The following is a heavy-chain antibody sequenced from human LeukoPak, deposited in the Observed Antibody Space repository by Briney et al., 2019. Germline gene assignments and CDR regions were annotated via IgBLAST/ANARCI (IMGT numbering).Heavy chain of an antibody. V-gene: IGHV3-43D*03. D-gene: IGHD5-18*01. CDR3: AKDMGGYSYGHGYAADY. CDR2: ISWDGGST. J-gene: IGHJ4*02. CDR1: GFTLDDYA. Sequence: PGGSLRLSCAASGFTLDDYAMHWVRPAPGKGLEWVSLISWDGGSTYYADSVKGRFTISRDNSKNSLYLQMNSLRAEDTALYYCAKDMGGYSYGHGYAADYWGQGTLVTVSS.